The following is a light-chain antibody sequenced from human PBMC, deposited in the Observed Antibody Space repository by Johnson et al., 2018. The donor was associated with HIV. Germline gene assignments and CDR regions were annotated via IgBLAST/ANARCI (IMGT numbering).Light chain of an antibody. CDR3: GTWDSSLSALYV. Sequence: VLTQPPSVSVSPGQTASITCSGDKLGDKYACWYEQKPGQSPVLVIYQDSRRPSGIPERFSGSNSGNTATLTISGTQAMDEADYYCGTWDSSLSALYVFGTGTKVTVL. V-gene: IGLV3-1*01. CDR1: KLGDKY. CDR2: QDS. J-gene: IGLJ1*01.